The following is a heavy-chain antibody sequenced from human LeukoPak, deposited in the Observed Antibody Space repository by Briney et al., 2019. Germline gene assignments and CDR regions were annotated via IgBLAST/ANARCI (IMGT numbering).Heavy chain of an antibody. CDR1: GGSISSYY. J-gene: IGHJ6*03. D-gene: IGHD2-2*01. CDR2: IYTSGST. CDR3: ARDTGVVVPADYYYYYMDV. V-gene: IGHV4-4*07. Sequence: PSETLSLTCTVSGGSISSYYWSWIRQPAGKGLEWIGRIYTSGSTNYNPSLKSRVTMSVDTSKNQFSLKLSSVTAADTAVYYCARDTGVVVPADYYYYYMDVWGKGTTVTVSS.